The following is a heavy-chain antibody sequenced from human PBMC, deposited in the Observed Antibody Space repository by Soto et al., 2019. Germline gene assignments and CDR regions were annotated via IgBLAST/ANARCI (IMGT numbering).Heavy chain of an antibody. J-gene: IGHJ2*01. V-gene: IGHV4-59*01. CDR1: GGSINSYY. CDR2: LSYSGNF. CDR3: ARQGCSGGGCYSGPQDWYFSL. D-gene: IGHD2-15*01. Sequence: QVQLQESGPGLVKPSETLSLTCTVSGGSINSYYWSWIRQPPGKGLEWIGSLSYSGNFYYNPSLKSRISISVDTSKNQFSLTLTSVAAADTAVYYCARQGCSGGGCYSGPQDWYFSLWGRGTLVTVSS.